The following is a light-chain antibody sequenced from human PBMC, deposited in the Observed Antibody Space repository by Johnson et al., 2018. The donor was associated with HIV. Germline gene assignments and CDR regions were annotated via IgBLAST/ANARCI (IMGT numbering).Light chain of an antibody. CDR3: APWDSCLSAYV. CDR2: DND. Sequence: QSVLTQPPSVSAAPRQKVTISCSGSSSNIGKNYVSWYRHLPGTAPKLLIYDNDKRPSGIPDRFSASKSGSSATLGITGLTTGDEADYYCAPWDSCLSAYVFGPGTKVTIL. V-gene: IGLV1-51*01. J-gene: IGLJ1*01. CDR1: SSNIGKNY.